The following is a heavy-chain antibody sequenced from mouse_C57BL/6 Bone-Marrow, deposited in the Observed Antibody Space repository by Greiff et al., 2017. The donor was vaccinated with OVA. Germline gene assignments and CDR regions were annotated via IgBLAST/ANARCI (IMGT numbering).Heavy chain of an antibody. D-gene: IGHD2-5*01. Sequence: QVQLQQSGPGLVQPSQSLSITCTVSGFSLTSYGVHWVRQSPGKGLEWLGVIWRGGSTDYNAAFMSRLSITKDNSKSQVFFKMNSLQADDTAIYYCAKLPYYSNYYYAMDYWGQGTSVTVSS. CDR1: GFSLTSYG. CDR3: AKLPYYSNYYYAMDY. V-gene: IGHV2-5*01. CDR2: IWRGGST. J-gene: IGHJ4*01.